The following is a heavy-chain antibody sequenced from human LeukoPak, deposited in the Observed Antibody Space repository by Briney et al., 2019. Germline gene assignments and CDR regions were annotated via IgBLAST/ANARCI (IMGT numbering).Heavy chain of an antibody. CDR1: GFTFSIYD. J-gene: IGHJ4*02. CDR2: ITGGSTTI. D-gene: IGHD3-10*01. Sequence: GGSLRLSCAASGFTFSIYDMSWVRQAPGKGLEWLSVITGGSTTIVDADSVKGRFTISRDNSKNTLYLQMNSLRAEDTAVYYCAKPYSYGSGSYDYWGQGTLVTVSS. CDR3: AKPYSYGSGSYDY. V-gene: IGHV3-23*01.